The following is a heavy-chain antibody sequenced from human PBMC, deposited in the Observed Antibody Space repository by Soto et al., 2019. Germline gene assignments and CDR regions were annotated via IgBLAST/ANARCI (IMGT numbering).Heavy chain of an antibody. Sequence: ASETLSLTCTVSGGSISSSSYYWGWIRQPPGKGLEWIGSIYYSGSTYYNPSLKSRVTISVDTSKNQFSLKLSSVTAADTAVYYCARQGRGIAARPRWLDPWGQGTLVTVSS. CDR3: ARQGRGIAARPRWLDP. CDR1: GGSISSSSYY. V-gene: IGHV4-39*01. D-gene: IGHD6-6*01. CDR2: IYYSGST. J-gene: IGHJ5*02.